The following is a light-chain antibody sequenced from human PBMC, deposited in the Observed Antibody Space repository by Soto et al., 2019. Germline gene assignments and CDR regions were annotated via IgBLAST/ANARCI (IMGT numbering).Light chain of an antibody. CDR2: DTS. CDR3: LLSYNAARV. V-gene: IGLV7-46*01. Sequence: QAVVTQEPSLTVSPGGTVTLTCGSSTGAVTSNHHPYWFQQKAGQAPRTLIYDTSNKHSWTPARFSGSLLGDKAALTLSGAQPEDVAQYCCLLSYNAARVFGGGTKLTVL. J-gene: IGLJ2*01. CDR1: TGAVTSNHH.